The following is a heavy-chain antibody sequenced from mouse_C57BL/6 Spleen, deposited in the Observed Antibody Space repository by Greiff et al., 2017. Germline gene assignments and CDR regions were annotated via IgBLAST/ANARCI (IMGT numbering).Heavy chain of an antibody. Sequence: QVQLQQPGAELVKPGASVKMSCTASGYTFTSYWITWVKQRPGQGLEWIGVIYPGSGSTNYNEKFKSKATLTVDPSSSTAYMQLSSLTSEDSAVXYGARWEVVASYYAMDYWGQGTSVTVSS. CDR3: ARWEVVASYYAMDY. CDR2: IYPGSGST. V-gene: IGHV1-55*01. D-gene: IGHD1-1*01. CDR1: GYTFTSYW. J-gene: IGHJ4*01.